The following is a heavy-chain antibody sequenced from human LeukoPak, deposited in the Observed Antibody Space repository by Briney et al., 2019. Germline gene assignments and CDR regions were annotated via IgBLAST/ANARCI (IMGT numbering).Heavy chain of an antibody. CDR1: GGSISSSSYF. Sequence: PSETLSLTCTVSGGSISSSSYFCGWIRQPPGKGLEWIGSVYDSGSTYYNPSLKSRVTISVDTSKNRFSLKLSSVTAADTAVFYCARLPPTESSGWGRPFDYWGQGTLVTVSS. J-gene: IGHJ4*02. CDR2: VYDSGST. V-gene: IGHV4-39*01. CDR3: ARLPPTESSGWGRPFDY. D-gene: IGHD6-19*01.